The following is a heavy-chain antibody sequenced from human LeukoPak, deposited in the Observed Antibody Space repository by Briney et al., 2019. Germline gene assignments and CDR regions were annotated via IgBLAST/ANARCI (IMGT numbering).Heavy chain of an antibody. CDR2: IYYSGST. V-gene: IGHV4-59*01. CDR3: AREAAMRGSRFDP. Sequence: SETLSRTCTGSGVSISSYCWRWIRPPPGKGLEWSGCIYYSGSTKCTPSLKRRVTISVDTSKHQFYLKLSSVTAADTAVYYCAREAAMRGSRFDPWGQGPLVTVSS. J-gene: IGHJ5*02. CDR1: GVSISSYC. D-gene: IGHD5-18*01.